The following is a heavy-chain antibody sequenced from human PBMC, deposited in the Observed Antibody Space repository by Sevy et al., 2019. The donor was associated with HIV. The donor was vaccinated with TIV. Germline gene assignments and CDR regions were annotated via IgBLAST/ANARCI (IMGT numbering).Heavy chain of an antibody. D-gene: IGHD2-2*01. CDR3: VNSSGANSGAPLDY. CDR2: VSGSGGST. CDR1: GLIFSNYA. Sequence: GGSLRLSCAASGLIFSNYAMNWVRQAPGKGLEWVSVVSGSGGSTYYADSVRGPFTISRDNPINLLYLQLSSPGAEDTAVYYCVNSSGANSGAPLDYCGQGTLVTVSS. J-gene: IGHJ4*02. V-gene: IGHV3-23*01.